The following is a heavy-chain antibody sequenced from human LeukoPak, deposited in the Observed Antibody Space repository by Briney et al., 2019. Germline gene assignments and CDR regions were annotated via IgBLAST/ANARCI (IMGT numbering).Heavy chain of an antibody. Sequence: SETLSLTCAVYGGSFSGYYWSWIRQPPGKGLEWIGEINHSGSTNYNPSLKSRVTISVDTSKNQFSLKLSSVTAADTAVYYCARKKQLVPRSINWFDPWGQGTLVTVSS. D-gene: IGHD6-6*01. CDR2: INHSGST. J-gene: IGHJ5*02. CDR1: GGSFSGYY. CDR3: ARKKQLVPRSINWFDP. V-gene: IGHV4-34*01.